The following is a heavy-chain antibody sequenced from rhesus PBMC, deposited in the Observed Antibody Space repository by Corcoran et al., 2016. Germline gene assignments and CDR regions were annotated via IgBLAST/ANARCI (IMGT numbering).Heavy chain of an antibody. CDR2: IYGSCSSN. D-gene: IGHD2-15*01. CDR1: GGSISSSY. J-gene: IGHJ4*01. Sequence: QLQLQESGPGLVKPSETLSVTCAVSGGSISSSYWSWIRQAPGKGLEWIGYIYGSCSSNNYNPSLKSRVTVSVDTSKNQLSLKLSSVTTADTAVYYCARYTNNVYWGHGVLVTVSA. CDR3: ARYTNNVY. V-gene: IGHV4-169*01.